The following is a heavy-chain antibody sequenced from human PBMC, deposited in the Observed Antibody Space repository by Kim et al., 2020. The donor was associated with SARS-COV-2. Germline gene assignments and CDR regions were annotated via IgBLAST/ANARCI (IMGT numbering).Heavy chain of an antibody. Sequence: GGSLRLSCAASGFTFGDYAMHWVRQAPGKGLEWVSGISWNSGSIGYADSVKGRFTISRDNAKNSLYLQMNSLRAEDTALYYCARSGSYVYYFDYWGQGTLVTVSS. D-gene: IGHD1-26*01. CDR1: GFTFGDYA. CDR3: ARSGSYVYYFDY. V-gene: IGHV3-9*01. CDR2: ISWNSGSI. J-gene: IGHJ4*02.